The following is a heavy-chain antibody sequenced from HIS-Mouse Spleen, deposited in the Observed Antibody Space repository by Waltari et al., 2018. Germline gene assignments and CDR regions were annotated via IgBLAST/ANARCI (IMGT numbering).Heavy chain of an antibody. CDR2: IYYSGSP. Sequence: QLQLQESGPGLVKPSETLSLTCTVSGGSISSSSYYWGWIRQPPGKGLEWIGSIYYSGSPFYNPSLKSRVTISVDTSKNQFSLKLISVTAADTAVYYCAREIPYSSSWYDWYFDLWGRGTLVTVSS. V-gene: IGHV4-39*07. D-gene: IGHD6-13*01. CDR3: AREIPYSSSWYDWYFDL. CDR1: GGSISSSSYY. J-gene: IGHJ2*01.